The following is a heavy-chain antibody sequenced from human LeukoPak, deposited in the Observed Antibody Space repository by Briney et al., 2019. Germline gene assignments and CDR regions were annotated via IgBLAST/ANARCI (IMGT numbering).Heavy chain of an antibody. CDR1: GFTFSNYW. CDR2: IKEDGSHK. V-gene: IGHV3-7*01. Sequence: GGSLRLSCLASGFTFSNYWMNWVRQAPGKGLEWVANIKEDGSHKDYVDSVKGRFTISRDNAKSSLYLQMNSLRAEDTAVYYCAREVSGYDFGYWGQGTLVTVSS. D-gene: IGHD5-12*01. CDR3: AREVSGYDFGY. J-gene: IGHJ4*02.